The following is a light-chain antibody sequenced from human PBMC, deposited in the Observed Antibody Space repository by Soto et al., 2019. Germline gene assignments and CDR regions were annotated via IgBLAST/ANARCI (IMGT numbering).Light chain of an antibody. CDR3: QQYNSFAWT. J-gene: IGKJ1*01. V-gene: IGKV1-5*01. Sequence: DSQMTQSPSTLSASVGGRVTITCRASQSVGTWVAWYQQKPGKAPKLLISDAYTLESGVPSRFSGSGSGPEFTLTISSLQPDDFGTYYCQQYNSFAWTFGQGTKV. CDR2: DAY. CDR1: QSVGTW.